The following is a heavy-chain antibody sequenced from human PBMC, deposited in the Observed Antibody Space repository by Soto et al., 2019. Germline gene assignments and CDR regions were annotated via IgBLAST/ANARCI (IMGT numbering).Heavy chain of an antibody. CDR3: ARGAQLWLKVSWFDP. J-gene: IGHJ5*02. CDR2: INHSGST. Sequence: SETLSLTCAVYGGSFSGYYWSWIRQPPGKGLEWIGEINHSGSTNYNPSLKSRVTISVDTSKNQFSLKLSSVTAADTAVHYCARGAQLWLKVSWFDPWGQGTLVTVSS. V-gene: IGHV4-34*01. D-gene: IGHD5-18*01. CDR1: GGSFSGYY.